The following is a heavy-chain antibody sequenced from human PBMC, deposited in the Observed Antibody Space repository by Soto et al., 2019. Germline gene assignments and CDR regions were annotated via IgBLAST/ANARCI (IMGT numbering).Heavy chain of an antibody. CDR2: ISPSGSYM. D-gene: IGHD3-3*01. CDR1: GFILNTYS. CDR3: ARFGLVTFDC. Sequence: EMQLVEFGGGLVKPAGSLRLSCAASGFILNTYSMDWVRQAPGKGLEWVASISPSGSYMYYGDSLKGRFTVSRDNAKNSLYLRMDSLRADVTAIYYCARFGLVTFDCWGQGTLVSVSS. V-gene: IGHV3-21*01. J-gene: IGHJ4*02.